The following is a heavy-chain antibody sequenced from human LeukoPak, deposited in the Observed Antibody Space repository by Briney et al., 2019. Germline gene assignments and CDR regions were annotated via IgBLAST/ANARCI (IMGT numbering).Heavy chain of an antibody. CDR2: IFYSGNT. D-gene: IGHD2-21*01. J-gene: IGHJ4*02. Sequence: SETLSLTCTVSGVSISSSSYYWGWIRQPPGEGLEWIGTIFYSGNTYYNPSLKSRVTISVDTSKNQFSLKVSSVTAADTAVYYCARHLIPTVPYSPFDYWGQGTLVTVSS. CDR3: ARHLIPTVPYSPFDY. CDR1: GVSISSSSYY. V-gene: IGHV4-39*01.